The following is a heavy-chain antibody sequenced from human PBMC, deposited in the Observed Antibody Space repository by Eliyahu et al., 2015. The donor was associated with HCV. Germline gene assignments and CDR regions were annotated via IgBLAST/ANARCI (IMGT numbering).Heavy chain of an antibody. J-gene: IGHJ4*02. CDR2: IHYSGSA. D-gene: IGHD4-11*01. CDR3: ARSVDSYSHPRFDY. Sequence: QVQLQESGPGLVKPSQTLSLTCSVSGGSISSGDYHWSWVRQPPGKGLEWLGYIHYSGSAYYNPSLKSRLTISVDTSKNQFSLKLSSVTAADTAVYFCARSVDSYSHPRFDYWGQGTPVTVSS. V-gene: IGHV4-30-4*08. CDR1: GGSISSGDYH.